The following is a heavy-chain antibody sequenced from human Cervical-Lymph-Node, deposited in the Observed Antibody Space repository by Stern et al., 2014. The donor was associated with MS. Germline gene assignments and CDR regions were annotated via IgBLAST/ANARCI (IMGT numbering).Heavy chain of an antibody. D-gene: IGHD6-19*01. V-gene: IGHV2-5*02. CDR1: GFSLSTSGVG. CDR2: LYFAGDQ. Sequence: QITLKESGPTLVKPTQTLTLTCTFSGFSLSTSGVGVGWIRQPPGKALEWLVPLYFAGDQRSSPSLNSRLTITNDNPKNQVALTTTNMDPVDTATYYSAHTCNSSGWSLDYWGQGTLVTVSS. CDR3: AHTCNSSGWSLDY. J-gene: IGHJ4*02.